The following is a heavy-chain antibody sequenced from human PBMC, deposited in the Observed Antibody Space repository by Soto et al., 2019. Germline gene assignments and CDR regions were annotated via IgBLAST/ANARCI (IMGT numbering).Heavy chain of an antibody. Sequence: GGSLRLSCAASGFTFSSYWMSWVHQAPGKGLEWVANIKQDGSEKYYVDSVKGRFTISRDNAKNSLYLQMNSLRAEDTAVYYCARDRVAGIKYFDYWGQGTLVTVSS. D-gene: IGHD6-19*01. J-gene: IGHJ4*02. CDR2: IKQDGSEK. CDR3: ARDRVAGIKYFDY. CDR1: GFTFSSYW. V-gene: IGHV3-7*05.